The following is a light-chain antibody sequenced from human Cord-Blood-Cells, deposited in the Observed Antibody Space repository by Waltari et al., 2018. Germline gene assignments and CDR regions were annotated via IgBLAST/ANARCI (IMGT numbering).Light chain of an antibody. CDR1: QSVLYNSNNKNY. CDR3: QQYYSTPYT. CDR2: WAS. J-gene: IGKJ2*01. V-gene: IGKV4-1*01. Sequence: DIVMTQSPDSLAVSLGERATINCNSSQSVLYNSNNKNYLAWYQQKPGQPPKLLIYWASTRESGVPDRFSGSGSGTDFTLTISSLQAEDVAVYYCQQYYSTPYTFGQGTKLEIK.